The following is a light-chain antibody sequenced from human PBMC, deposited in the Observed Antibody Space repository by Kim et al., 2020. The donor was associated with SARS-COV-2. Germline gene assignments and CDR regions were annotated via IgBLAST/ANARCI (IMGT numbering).Light chain of an antibody. V-gene: IGLV1-44*01. CDR1: TANIGSNP. Sequence: GQRVTISCSGSTANIGSNPVSGYQELPGTAAQLLIYSNDRRHAGVPDRFSGSASGTSASLAISGLQSEDEADYYCAAWDDSLNGWVFGGGTQRTVL. CDR2: SND. CDR3: AAWDDSLNGWV. J-gene: IGLJ3*02.